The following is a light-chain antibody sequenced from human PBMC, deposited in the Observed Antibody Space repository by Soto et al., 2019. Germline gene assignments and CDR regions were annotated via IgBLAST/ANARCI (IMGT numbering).Light chain of an antibody. Sequence: IQVTQSPSTLSASVGDRVTITCXASQGISSYLAWYQQKPGKAPKLLIYAASTLQSGIPSRFSGSGSGTDFTLTISCLQSEDFATYYCQQYYSFLWTFGQGTKVDIK. CDR1: QGISSY. CDR3: QQYYSFLWT. V-gene: IGKV1-8*01. J-gene: IGKJ1*01. CDR2: AAS.